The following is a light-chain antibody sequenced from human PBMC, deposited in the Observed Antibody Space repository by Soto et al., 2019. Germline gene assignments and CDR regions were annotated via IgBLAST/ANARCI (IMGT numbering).Light chain of an antibody. V-gene: IGLV2-8*01. J-gene: IGLJ2*01. CDR2: EVN. CDR1: SSDVGGYNF. Sequence: QSVLTQPPSASGSPGQSVTISCTGTSSDVGGYNFVSWYQQHPGKAPKLVMYEVNNRPSGVPDRFSGSKSGNTASLTVSGLQDEDEADYYCSYYGRRNTVLFGGGTKVTVL. CDR3: SYYGRRNTVL.